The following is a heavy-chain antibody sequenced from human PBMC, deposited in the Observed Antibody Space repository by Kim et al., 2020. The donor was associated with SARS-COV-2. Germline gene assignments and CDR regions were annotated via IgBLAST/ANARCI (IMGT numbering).Heavy chain of an antibody. V-gene: IGHV1-18*01. D-gene: IGHD3-16*01. CDR2: ISAYNGNT. J-gene: IGHJ4*02. CDR3: ARDGRRAIMITFGGVVDY. Sequence: ASVKVSCKASGYTFTSYGISWVRQAPGQGLEWMGWISAYNGNTNYAQKLQGRVTMTTDTSTSTAYMELRSLRSDDTAVYYCARDGRRAIMITFGGVVDYWGQGTLVTVSS. CDR1: GYTFTSYG.